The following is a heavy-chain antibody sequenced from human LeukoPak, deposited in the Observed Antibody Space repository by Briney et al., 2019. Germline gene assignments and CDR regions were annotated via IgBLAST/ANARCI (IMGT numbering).Heavy chain of an antibody. CDR2: IYHSGST. CDR3: ANFEY. J-gene: IGHJ4*02. V-gene: IGHV4-38-2*02. CDR1: GYSISSGYY. Sequence: SETLSLTCTVPGYSISSGYYWGWIRQPPGKGLEWIGSIYHSGSTYYNPSLKSRVTISVDTSKNQFSLKLSSVTAADTAVYYCANFEYWGQGTLVTVSS.